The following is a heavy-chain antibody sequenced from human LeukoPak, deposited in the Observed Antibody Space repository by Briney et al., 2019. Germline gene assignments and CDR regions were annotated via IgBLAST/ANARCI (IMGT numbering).Heavy chain of an antibody. V-gene: IGHV4-59*01. CDR1: GGSISSYY. CDR3: ARYSGGTVRGNWFDP. D-gene: IGHD2-15*01. J-gene: IGHJ5*02. CDR2: IYYSGST. Sequence: SETLSLTCTVSGGSISSYYWSWIRQPPGKGLEWIGYIYYSGSTNYNPSLKSRVTISVDTSKNQSSLKLSSVTAADTAVYYCARYSGGTVRGNWFDPWGQGTLVTVSS.